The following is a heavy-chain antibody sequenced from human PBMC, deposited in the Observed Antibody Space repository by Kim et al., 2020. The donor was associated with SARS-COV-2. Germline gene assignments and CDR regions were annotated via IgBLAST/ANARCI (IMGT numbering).Heavy chain of an antibody. CDR2: INHSGST. CDR1: GGSFSGYY. D-gene: IGHD3-10*01. CDR3: ARERVYGVRGVIDY. V-gene: IGHV4-34*01. Sequence: SETLSLTCAVYGGSFSGYYWSWIRQPPGKGLEWIGEINHSGSTNYNPSLKSRVTISVDTSKNQFSLKLSSVTAADTAVYYCARERVYGVRGVIDYWGQGTLVTVSS. J-gene: IGHJ4*02.